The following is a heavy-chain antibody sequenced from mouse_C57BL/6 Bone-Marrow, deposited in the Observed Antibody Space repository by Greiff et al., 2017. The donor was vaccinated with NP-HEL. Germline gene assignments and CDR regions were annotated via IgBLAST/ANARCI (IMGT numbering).Heavy chain of an antibody. Sequence: EVQVVQSGAGLVQPGASLKLSCESSDYDFPYHYMPWVRQTPEQSLELVGAINTDGGSTYYPDNMESQAIITRDTTSNTPYLQMSSLRSEDTALYYCARQAGGRGVYYFDYGDRG. J-gene: IGHJ2*01. V-gene: IGHV5-2*01. D-gene: IGHD3-3*01. CDR2: INTDGGST. CDR1: DYDFPYHY. CDR3: ARQAGGRGVYYFDY.